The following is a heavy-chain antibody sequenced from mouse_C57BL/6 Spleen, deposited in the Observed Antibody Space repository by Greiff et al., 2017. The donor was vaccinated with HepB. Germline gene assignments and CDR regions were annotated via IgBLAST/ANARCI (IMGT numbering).Heavy chain of an antibody. CDR3: ARDRDYYGSYAMDY. CDR2: ISDGGSYT. J-gene: IGHJ4*01. Sequence: EVHLVESGGGLVKPGGSLKLSCAASGFTFSSYAMSWVRQTPEKRLEWVATISDGGSYTYYPDNVKGRFTISRDNAKNNLYLQMSHLKSEDTAMYYCARDRDYYGSYAMDYCGQGTSVTVSS. D-gene: IGHD1-1*01. V-gene: IGHV5-4*01. CDR1: GFTFSSYA.